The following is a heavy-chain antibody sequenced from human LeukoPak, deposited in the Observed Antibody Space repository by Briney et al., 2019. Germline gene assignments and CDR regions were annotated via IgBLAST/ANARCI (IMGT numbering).Heavy chain of an antibody. V-gene: IGHV3-9*01. D-gene: IGHD3-10*01. CDR3: ATALLGSGPIDDAFDL. J-gene: IGHJ3*01. CDR2: SSWNAEIT. Sequence: GGSLRPSCVASGFTFDDFAMHWVRQAPGKGLEWVSGSSWNAEITHYADSVKGRFTISRDNAKNSLYLQMESLRPDDTALYYCATALLGSGPIDDAFDLWGQGTMVTVSS. CDR1: GFTFDDFA.